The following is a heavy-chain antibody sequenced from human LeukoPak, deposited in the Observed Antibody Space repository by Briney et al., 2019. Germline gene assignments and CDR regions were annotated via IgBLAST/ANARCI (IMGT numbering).Heavy chain of an antibody. J-gene: IGHJ1*01. CDR1: GGTFSSYA. Sequence: SVKVSCKASGGTFSSYAISWVRQAPGQGLEWMGGIIPIFGTANYAQKFQGRVTITADESTSTAYMELSSLRSEDTAVYYCARDFTGSNGDYGDWGQGTLVNVYS. CDR2: IIPIFGTA. CDR3: ARDFTGSNGDYGD. D-gene: IGHD4-17*01. V-gene: IGHV1-69*13.